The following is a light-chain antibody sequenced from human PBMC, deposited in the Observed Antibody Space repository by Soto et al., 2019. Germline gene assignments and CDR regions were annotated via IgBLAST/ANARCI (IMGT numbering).Light chain of an antibody. CDR1: SSDVGDYNY. V-gene: IGLV2-11*01. Sequence: QSALTQPRSVSGSPGQSVTISCTGTSSDVGDYNYVSWYQQHPGKAPKLMIYDVSNRPAGVPDRFSGSKSGNTASLTISGLQAEDEADYFCCSYAGRSYVFGTGTKLTVL. CDR2: DVS. J-gene: IGLJ1*01. CDR3: CSYAGRSYV.